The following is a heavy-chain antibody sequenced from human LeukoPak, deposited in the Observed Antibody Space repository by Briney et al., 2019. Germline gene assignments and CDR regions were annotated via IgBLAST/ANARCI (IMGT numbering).Heavy chain of an antibody. CDR1: GGSISSDGYS. D-gene: IGHD1-14*01. CDR3: ARGLPPNFDY. J-gene: IGHJ4*02. Sequence: PSETLSLTCAVSGGSISSDGYSWSWIRQPPGKGLEWIGYIYHSGSTYYNPSLKSRVTISVDRSKNQFSLKLSSVTAADTAVYYCARGLPPNFDYWGQGTLVTVSS. V-gene: IGHV4-30-2*01. CDR2: IYHSGST.